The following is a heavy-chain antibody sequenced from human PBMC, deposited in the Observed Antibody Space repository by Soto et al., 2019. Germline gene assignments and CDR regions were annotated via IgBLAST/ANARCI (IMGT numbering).Heavy chain of an antibody. J-gene: IGHJ4*02. CDR1: GGTFSSYA. Sequence: SVKVSCKASGGTFSSYAISWVRQAPGQGLEWMGAIIPIFGTANYAQKFQGRVTMTRNTSISTAYMELSSLRSEDTAVYYCARAFSGGNTFDYWGQGTLVTVSS. CDR2: IIPIFGTA. D-gene: IGHD2-15*01. CDR3: ARAFSGGNTFDY. V-gene: IGHV1-69*05.